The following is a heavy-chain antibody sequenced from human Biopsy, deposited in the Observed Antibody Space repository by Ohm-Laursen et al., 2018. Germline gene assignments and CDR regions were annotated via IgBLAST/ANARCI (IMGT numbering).Heavy chain of an antibody. CDR2: INLDGSEK. CDR3: AKGRHTLLDAFDF. V-gene: IGHV3-7*01. J-gene: IGHJ3*01. Sequence: SLRLSCTAPGFTFSSYWMGWVRQAPGKGLEWVANINLDGSEKYYVDFVKGRFTMPRDNAKNSLYLQMNSLGAEDTAVYYCAKGRHTLLDAFDFRGQGTLVTVSS. D-gene: IGHD2/OR15-2a*01. CDR1: GFTFSSYW.